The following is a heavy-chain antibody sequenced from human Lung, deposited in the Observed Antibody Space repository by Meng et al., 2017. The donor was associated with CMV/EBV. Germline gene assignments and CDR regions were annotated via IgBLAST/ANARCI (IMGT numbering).Heavy chain of an antibody. CDR2: SRSKDFSYAT. V-gene: IGHV3-73*01. Sequence: GESXKISCAASGFSGSGIHRVCQDSGKGQEWVGHSRSKDFSYATESAASVKGRFTISRDESKDTAHLQMNSLKTEDTAVYYCTKDWSHARDVWAQGTTV. CDR1: GFSGSG. J-gene: IGHJ6*01. D-gene: IGHD1-1*01. CDR3: TKDWSHARDV.